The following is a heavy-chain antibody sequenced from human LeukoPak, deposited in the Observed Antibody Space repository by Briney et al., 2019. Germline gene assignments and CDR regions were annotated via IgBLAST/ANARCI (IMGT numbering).Heavy chain of an antibody. V-gene: IGHV1-18*01. D-gene: IGHD3-16*01. CDR1: GYTFTSCG. CDR2: ISAYNGNT. CDR3: ARVWSGLGELSLSDY. J-gene: IGHJ4*02. Sequence: GASVKVSCKASGYTFTSCGISWVRQAPGQGLEWMGWISAYNGNTNYAQKLQGRVTMTTDTSTSTAYMELRSLRSDDTAVYYCARVWSGLGELSLSDYWGQGTLVTVSS.